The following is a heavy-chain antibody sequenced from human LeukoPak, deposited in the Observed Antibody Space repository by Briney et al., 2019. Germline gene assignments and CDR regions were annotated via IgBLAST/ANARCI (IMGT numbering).Heavy chain of an antibody. D-gene: IGHD6-19*01. J-gene: IGHJ3*02. Sequence: SQTLSLTCAISGDSVSSNSAAWNWIRQSPSRGLEWLGRTYYSSKWYNDYAVSVKSRITINPDTSKNQFSLQLNSVPPEDTAVYYVARGAVAVRNAFDIWGQGTRVTVSS. CDR3: ARGAVAVRNAFDI. CDR1: GDSVSSNSAA. CDR2: TYYSSKWYN. V-gene: IGHV6-1*01.